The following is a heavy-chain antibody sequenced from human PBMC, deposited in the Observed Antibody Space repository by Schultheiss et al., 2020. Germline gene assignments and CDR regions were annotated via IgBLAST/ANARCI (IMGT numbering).Heavy chain of an antibody. CDR2: ISSSGSTI. J-gene: IGHJ6*02. Sequence: GGSLRLSCAASGFTFSDYYMSWIRQAPGKGLEWVSYISSSGSTIYYADSVKGRFTISRDNAKNSLYLQMNSLRDEDTAVYYCASVDTAKDGSYGMDVWGQGTTVTVSS. CDR1: GFTFSDYY. V-gene: IGHV3-11*04. CDR3: ASVDTAKDGSYGMDV. D-gene: IGHD5-18*01.